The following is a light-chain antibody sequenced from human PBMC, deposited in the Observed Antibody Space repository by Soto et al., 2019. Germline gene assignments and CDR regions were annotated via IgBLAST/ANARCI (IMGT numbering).Light chain of an antibody. J-gene: IGKJ1*01. CDR2: WAA. V-gene: IGKV4-1*01. CDR1: QGVLYSSNNKNY. Sequence: DIVMTQSPDSLAVSLGERATINCKSSQGVLYSSNNKNYFAWYQQKPGQPPKLLIYWAATRESGVPDRFSGSGSGTDFTLTISSLQAEDVAVYYCQQYYDAPQIFGQGTKVEIK. CDR3: QQYYDAPQI.